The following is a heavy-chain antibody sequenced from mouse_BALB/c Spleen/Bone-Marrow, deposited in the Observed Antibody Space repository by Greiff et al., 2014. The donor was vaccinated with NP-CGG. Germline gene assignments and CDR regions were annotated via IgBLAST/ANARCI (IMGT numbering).Heavy chain of an antibody. CDR3: ARYYYGSSYAMDY. CDR1: GFNIKDTY. V-gene: IGHV14-3*02. CDR2: IDPANGNT. D-gene: IGHD1-1*01. J-gene: IGHJ4*01. Sequence: EVQLQQSGAELVKPGASVKLSCTASGFNIKDTYMHWVKQRPEQGLEWIGRIDPANGNTKYDPKFQGKATIIADTSSNTAYLQLSSLTSEDTAVYYCARYYYGSSYAMDYWGQGTSVTVSS.